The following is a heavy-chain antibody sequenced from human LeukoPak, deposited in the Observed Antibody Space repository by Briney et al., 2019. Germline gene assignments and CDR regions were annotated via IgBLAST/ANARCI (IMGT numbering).Heavy chain of an antibody. CDR2: IYYTGST. CDR1: GGSISSYF. J-gene: IGHJ4*02. Sequence: SETLSLTCAVSGGSISSYFWTWIRQPPGKGLEWIGYIYYTGSTNYNPSLKSRLTISVDTSKKQFSLKVSSVTAADTAVYYCARGVRDYGDYGIDYWGQGTLVTVSS. CDR3: ARGVRDYGDYGIDY. D-gene: IGHD4-17*01. V-gene: IGHV4-59*01.